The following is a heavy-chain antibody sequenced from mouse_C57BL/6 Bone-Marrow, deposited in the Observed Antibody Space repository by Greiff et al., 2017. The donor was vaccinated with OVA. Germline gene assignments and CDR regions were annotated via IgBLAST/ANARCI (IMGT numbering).Heavy chain of an antibody. CDR1: GYAFTNYL. Sequence: VQLQQSGAELVRPGTSVKVSCKASGYAFTNYLIEWVKQRPGQGLEWIGVINPGSGGTNYNEKFKGKATLTADKSSSTAYMQLSCLTSEDSAVYFCARWGRPWGQGTLVTVSA. J-gene: IGHJ3*01. V-gene: IGHV1-54*01. CDR3: ARWGRP. CDR2: INPGSGGT.